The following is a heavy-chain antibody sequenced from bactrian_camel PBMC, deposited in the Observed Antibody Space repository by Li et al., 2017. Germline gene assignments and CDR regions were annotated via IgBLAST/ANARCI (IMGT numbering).Heavy chain of an antibody. J-gene: IGHJ6*01. CDR2: ISSDGSP. CDR3: AIPGSWSPECGY. D-gene: IGHD6*01. V-gene: IGHV3S63*01. Sequence: VQLVESGGGSVQAGGSLRLSCTASGLSYDDHAMGWYRLGPGNECELVSSISSDGSPYYLESVKGRFTISRDNAKNTVYLQMNSLQAEVTAVYYCAIPGSWSPECGYWGQGTQVTVS. CDR1: GLSYDDHA.